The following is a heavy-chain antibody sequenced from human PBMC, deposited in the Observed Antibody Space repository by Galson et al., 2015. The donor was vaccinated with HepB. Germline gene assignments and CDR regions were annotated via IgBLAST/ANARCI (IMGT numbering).Heavy chain of an antibody. Sequence: SLRLSCAASGFTFGDYAMSWVRQAPGKGLEWVGFIRSKAYGGTTEYAASVKGRFTISRDDSKSIAYLQMNSLKTEDTAVYYCTRDPLRYCTNGVCYGDYWGQGTLVTVSS. CDR1: GFTFGDYA. V-gene: IGHV3-49*04. CDR3: TRDPLRYCTNGVCYGDY. D-gene: IGHD2-8*01. J-gene: IGHJ4*02. CDR2: IRSKAYGGTT.